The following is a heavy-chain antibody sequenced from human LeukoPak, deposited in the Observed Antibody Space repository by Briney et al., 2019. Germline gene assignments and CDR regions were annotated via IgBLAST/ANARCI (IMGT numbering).Heavy chain of an antibody. V-gene: IGHV3-15*01. J-gene: IGHJ4*02. Sequence: PGGSLRLSCAGSRFTFSNYAMSWVRQAPGKGLEWVGRIKSKTDGGTTDYAAPVKGRFTISRDDSKNTLYLQMNSLKTEDTAVYYCTTDGVFEWELPHWGQGTLVTVSS. CDR2: IKSKTDGGTT. CDR1: RFTFSNYA. CDR3: TTDGVFEWELPH. D-gene: IGHD1-26*01.